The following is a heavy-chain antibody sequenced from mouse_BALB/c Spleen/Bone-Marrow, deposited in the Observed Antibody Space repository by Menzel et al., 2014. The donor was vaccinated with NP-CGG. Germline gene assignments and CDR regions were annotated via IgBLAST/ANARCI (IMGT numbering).Heavy chain of an antibody. CDR1: GYTFTDYA. V-gene: IGHV1-67*01. Sequence: VKLMESEPELVRPGVSVKISCKGSGYTFTDYAMHWVKQSHAKSLEWIGVISTYSGNTNYNQKFKGKATMTVDKSSSTAYMGLARLTSEDSAIYYCARSGYGYDWFAYWGQGTLVTVSA. J-gene: IGHJ3*01. D-gene: IGHD2-2*01. CDR2: ISTYSGNT. CDR3: ARSGYGYDWFAY.